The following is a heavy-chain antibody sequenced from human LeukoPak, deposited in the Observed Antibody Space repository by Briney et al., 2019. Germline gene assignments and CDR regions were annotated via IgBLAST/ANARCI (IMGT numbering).Heavy chain of an antibody. J-gene: IGHJ3*02. CDR3: ARDPTTVTKEFDS. V-gene: IGHV4-59*01. CDR2: ISSIGST. D-gene: IGHD4-17*01. CDR1: GGSFSGYY. Sequence: PSGTLCLTCAVYGGSFSGYYWSWVRQPPGKGLEWVGYISSIGSTNYNPSLKSRVTISVDTSKKQFSLKMTSVTAADTAVYYCARDPTTVTKEFDSWGQGTLVTVAS.